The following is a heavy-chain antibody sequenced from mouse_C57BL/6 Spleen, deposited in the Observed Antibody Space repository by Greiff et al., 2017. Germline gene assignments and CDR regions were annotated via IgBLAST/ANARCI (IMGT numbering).Heavy chain of an antibody. CDR1: GYSITRDY. CDR2: ISYSGST. J-gene: IGHJ1*03. V-gene: IGHV3-8*01. Sequence: DVQLQESGPGLAKPSQTLSLTCSVTGYSITRDYWNWIRKFPGNKLEYMGYISYSGSTYYNPSLQSRISITRDTSKNQYYLQLNSVTTEDTATYYCARGKTGEWYFDVWGTGTTVTVSS. CDR3: ARGKTGEWYFDV.